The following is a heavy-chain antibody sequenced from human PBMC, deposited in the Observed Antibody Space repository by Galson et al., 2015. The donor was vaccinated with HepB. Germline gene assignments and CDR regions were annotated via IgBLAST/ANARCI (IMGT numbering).Heavy chain of an antibody. Sequence: QSGAEVKKPGESLKISCKGSGYHFNSYWITWVRQMPGKGLEWMGRIDPSDSYTNYSPPFQGHVTISVDKSIGSAYLQWRSLKASDTATYYCARCFGPGKSDTLDFWGQGTMVAVSS. J-gene: IGHJ3*01. CDR3: ARCFGPGKSDTLDF. CDR2: IDPSDSYT. CDR1: GYHFNSYW. V-gene: IGHV5-10-1*01. D-gene: IGHD3-10*01.